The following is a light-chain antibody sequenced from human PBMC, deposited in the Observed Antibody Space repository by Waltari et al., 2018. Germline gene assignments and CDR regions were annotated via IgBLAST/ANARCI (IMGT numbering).Light chain of an antibody. Sequence: QSVLTQSPSVSGAPGQRVTISCTGSSSNTGAGYDVNCYQQLPGTAPKVLIYGNSNRPSGVPDRFSGSKSGTSASLAITGLQAEDEADYYCQSYDSSLSAYVFGTGTKVSVL. V-gene: IGLV1-40*01. CDR2: GNS. CDR3: QSYDSSLSAYV. J-gene: IGLJ1*01. CDR1: SSNTGAGYD.